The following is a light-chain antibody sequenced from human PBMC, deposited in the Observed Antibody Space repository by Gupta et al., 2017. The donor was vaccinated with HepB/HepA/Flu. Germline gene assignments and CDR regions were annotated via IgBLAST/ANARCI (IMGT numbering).Light chain of an antibody. J-gene: IGLJ1*01. CDR3: CSYKGNNNCNDFWV. Sequence: QSALTQPPSASGSPGQSVPISCTGTSSDVGHYSSVSWYQQHPGKAPKLVIYVVSKQPSGVPDSFAGSKAANTASTTVSGLQAEDEADEDCCSYKGNNNCNDFWVFGPGTKVTVL. CDR2: VVS. V-gene: IGLV2-8*01. CDR1: SSDVGHYSS.